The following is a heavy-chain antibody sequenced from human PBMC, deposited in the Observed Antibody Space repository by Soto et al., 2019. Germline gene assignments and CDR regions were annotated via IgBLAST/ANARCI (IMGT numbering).Heavy chain of an antibody. CDR1: GGSFSGYY. CDR3: ARGRPLVPAGAIFWFDP. J-gene: IGHJ5*02. Sequence: SETLSLTCAVYGGSFSGYYWTWIRQPPGTGLEWIGEINHSRSTNYNPSIKSRITISVDTSKNQFSLKLTSVTAADTAVYYCARGRPLVPAGAIFWFDPWGQGVLVTVSS. CDR2: INHSRST. V-gene: IGHV4-34*01. D-gene: IGHD2-2*01.